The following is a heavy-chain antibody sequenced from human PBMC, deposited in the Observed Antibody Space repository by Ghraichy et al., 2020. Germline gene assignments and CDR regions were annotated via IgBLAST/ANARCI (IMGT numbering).Heavy chain of an antibody. CDR3: ARGGDCSGGSCYVNYYYYYMDV. J-gene: IGHJ6*03. Sequence: SETLSLTCTVSGGSISSYYWSWIRQPPGKGLEWIGYIYYSGSTNYNPSLKSRVTISVDTSKNQFSLKLSSVTAADTAVYYCARGGDCSGGSCYVNYYYYYMDVWGKGTTVTVSS. V-gene: IGHV4-59*01. CDR1: GGSISSYY. CDR2: IYYSGST. D-gene: IGHD2-15*01.